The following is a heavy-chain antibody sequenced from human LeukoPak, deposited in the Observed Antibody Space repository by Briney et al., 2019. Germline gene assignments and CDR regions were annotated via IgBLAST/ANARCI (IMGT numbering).Heavy chain of an antibody. CDR2: VITSGGT. CDR1: GASINGGLYY. Sequence: SETLSLTCTVSGASINGGLYYWNWIRQPAGKGLEWIGRVITSGGTNYTPSLKSRVTISVTTSKNQFSLKLSSVTAADTAVYFCASSNWLRDANFDSWGQGTLVTVSS. D-gene: IGHD5-12*01. CDR3: ASSNWLRDANFDS. V-gene: IGHV4-61*02. J-gene: IGHJ4*02.